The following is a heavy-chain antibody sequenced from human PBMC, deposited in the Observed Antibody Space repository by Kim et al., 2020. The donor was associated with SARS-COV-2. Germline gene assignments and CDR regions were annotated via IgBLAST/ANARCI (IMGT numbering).Heavy chain of an antibody. V-gene: IGHV3-30*04. CDR3: ARASVVVVAARVDY. CDR1: GFTFSSYA. Sequence: GGSLRLSCAASGFTFSSYAMHWVHQAPGKGLEWVAVISYDGSNKYYADSVKGRFTISRDNSKNTLYLQMNSLRAEDTAVYYCARASVVVVAARVDYWGQG. CDR2: ISYDGSNK. J-gene: IGHJ4*02. D-gene: IGHD2-15*01.